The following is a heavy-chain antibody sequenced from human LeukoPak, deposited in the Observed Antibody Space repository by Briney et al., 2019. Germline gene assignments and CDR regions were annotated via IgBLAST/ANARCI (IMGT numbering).Heavy chain of an antibody. Sequence: SETLSLTCTVSGGSISSYNWSCIRHPPRKRLEWIGYIYYIGSINYNTSLKSRVTISVDTSKNQFSLKLSSVAAADTAVYYCARERFLEWTSKDRFSWMDVWGKGTTVTVSS. CDR2: IYYIGSI. D-gene: IGHD3-3*01. CDR3: ARERFLEWTSKDRFSWMDV. CDR1: GGSISSYN. J-gene: IGHJ6*04. V-gene: IGHV4-59*01.